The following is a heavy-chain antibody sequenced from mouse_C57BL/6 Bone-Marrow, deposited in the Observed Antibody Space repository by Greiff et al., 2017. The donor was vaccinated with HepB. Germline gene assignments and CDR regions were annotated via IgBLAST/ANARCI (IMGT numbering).Heavy chain of an antibody. Sequence: VQLQQPGTELVKPGASVKLSCKASGYTFTSYWMHWVKQRPGQGLEWIGNINPSNGGTNYNEKFKIKATLTVDKSSSTAYMQLSSLTSEDSAVYYCARSIYYYGSSYLYFDVWGTGTTVTVSS. CDR2: INPSNGGT. CDR3: ARSIYYYGSSYLYFDV. CDR1: GYTFTSYW. J-gene: IGHJ1*03. D-gene: IGHD1-1*01. V-gene: IGHV1-53*01.